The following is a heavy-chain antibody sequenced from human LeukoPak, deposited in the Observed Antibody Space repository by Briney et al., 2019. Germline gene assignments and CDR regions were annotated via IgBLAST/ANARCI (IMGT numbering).Heavy chain of an antibody. CDR2: IRSKAYGGTT. V-gene: IGHV3-49*04. J-gene: IGHJ4*02. CDR3: TSCSSISCYTFDFDH. D-gene: IGHD2-2*02. CDR1: GFTFGDYA. Sequence: PGRSLRLSCTASGFTFGDYAMSWVRQAPGKGLEWVGFIRSKAYGGTTEYAASVKGRSTISRDDSKSIAYLQMNSLKTEDTAVYYCTSCSSISCYTFDFDHWGQGTLVTVSS.